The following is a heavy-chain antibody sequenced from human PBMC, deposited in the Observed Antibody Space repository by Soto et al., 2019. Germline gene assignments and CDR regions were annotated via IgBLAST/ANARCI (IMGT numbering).Heavy chain of an antibody. Sequence: SVKVSCKASGGTFSSYAISWVRQAPGQGLEWMGGIIPIFGTASYAQKFQGRVTITADESTSTAYMELSSLRSEDTAVYYCATPVGIVVVPAAICSGSGDYYDGLDVSGQGTTVT. CDR3: ATPVGIVVVPAAICSGSGDYYDGLDV. J-gene: IGHJ6*02. CDR1: GGTFSSYA. V-gene: IGHV1-69*13. D-gene: IGHD2-2*03. CDR2: IIPIFGTA.